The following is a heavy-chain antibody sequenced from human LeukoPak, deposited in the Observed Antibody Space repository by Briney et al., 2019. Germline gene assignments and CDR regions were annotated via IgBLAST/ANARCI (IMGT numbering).Heavy chain of an antibody. V-gene: IGHV6-1*01. J-gene: IGHJ3*02. CDR2: TYYRSKWYN. D-gene: IGHD5-24*01. CDR3: ARGGQGDGYSADEAFDI. Sequence: SQTLSLTCAISGDIVSSNSAAWNWIRQSPSRGLEWLGRTYYRSKWYNDYAVSVKSRITINPDTSKNQFSLQVNSVTPEDTAVYYCARGGQGDGYSADEAFDIWGQGTMVTVSS. CDR1: GDIVSSNSAA.